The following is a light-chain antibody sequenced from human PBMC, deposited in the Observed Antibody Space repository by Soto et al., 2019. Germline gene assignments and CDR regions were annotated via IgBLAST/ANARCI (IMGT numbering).Light chain of an antibody. CDR2: KAS. Sequence: DIQMTQSPSTPSASVGDRVTITCRASQTINGWLAWYQQKPGKAPNLLIYKASSLESGAPSRFSGSGSGTEFTRTISSLQVDDFATYYCQQYNSHSWTFGQGTKVDIK. CDR3: QQYNSHSWT. CDR1: QTINGW. J-gene: IGKJ1*01. V-gene: IGKV1-5*03.